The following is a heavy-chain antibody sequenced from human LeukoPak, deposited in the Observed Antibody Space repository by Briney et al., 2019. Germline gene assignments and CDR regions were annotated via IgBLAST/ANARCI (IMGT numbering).Heavy chain of an antibody. CDR1: GFTFSSYW. V-gene: IGHV3-7*01. J-gene: IGHJ4*02. CDR3: VRGGGPHY. CDR2: IKQDGSEK. Sequence: GGSLRLSCAASGFTFSSYWMSWVRQAPGKGLEWVANIKQDGSEKYYVDSVKGRFTISRDNAKNTLYLQMTSLRVEDTAVYFCVRGGGPHYWGQGTLVTVSS.